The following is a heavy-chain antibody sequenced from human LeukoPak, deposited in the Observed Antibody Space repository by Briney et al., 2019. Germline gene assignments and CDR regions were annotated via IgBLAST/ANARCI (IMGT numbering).Heavy chain of an antibody. D-gene: IGHD6-13*01. V-gene: IGHV1-18*01. CDR3: AREEAAGLIDY. CDR2: ISAYNGNT. Sequence: ASVKVSCKASGYTFTSYGISWVRQAPGQGLEWMGWISAYNGNTNYAQKLQGRVTMTTDTSTSTPYMELRGLRSDDTAVYYCAREEAAGLIDYWGQGTLVTVSS. J-gene: IGHJ4*02. CDR1: GYTFTSYG.